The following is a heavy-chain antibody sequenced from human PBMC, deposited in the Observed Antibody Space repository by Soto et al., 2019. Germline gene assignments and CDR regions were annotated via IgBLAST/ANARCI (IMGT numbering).Heavy chain of an antibody. CDR1: GASIGTNNW. D-gene: IGHD5-12*01. V-gene: IGHV4-4*02. J-gene: IGHJ4*02. CDR2: VYHSGTT. Sequence: LSLTCAVSGASIGTNNWWSWVRQPPGKGLEWIGEVYHSGTTNCNPSLKSRVTISIDKSKNQFSLTLTSMTAADTALYYCAVPGRGDFDYWSQGTLVTVSS. CDR3: AVPGRGDFDY.